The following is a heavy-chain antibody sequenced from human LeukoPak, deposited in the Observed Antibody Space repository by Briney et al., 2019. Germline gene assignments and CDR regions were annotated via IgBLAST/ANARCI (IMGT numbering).Heavy chain of an antibody. D-gene: IGHD3-22*01. V-gene: IGHV3-7*01. CDR2: INRYGSEK. Sequence: GGSLRLSCAASGFTFSDYWMSWVRQAPGKGLEWVAIINRYGSEKYYVDSVKGRFTISRDNAKNSLYLQMNSLRAEDTAVYYCAKPTYYYDTHGFFDYWGQGTLVTVSS. J-gene: IGHJ4*02. CDR1: GFTFSDYW. CDR3: AKPTYYYDTHGFFDY.